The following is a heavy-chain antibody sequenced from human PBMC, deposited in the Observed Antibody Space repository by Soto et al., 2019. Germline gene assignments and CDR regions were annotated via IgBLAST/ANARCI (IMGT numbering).Heavy chain of an antibody. V-gene: IGHV2-5*02. D-gene: IGHD3-3*01. J-gene: IGHJ4*02. Sequence: QITLNESGPTQVKPRQTLTLTCTFYGFSLTTRGVDVGWIRQSPGKAQEWLALNYWDDDKRYSPSLESRLTITKDTSKNQVVLTMADLDPADTATYYCAHRVLRTVFGLVTTTAIYFDFWGQGTPVAVSS. CDR3: AHRVLRTVFGLVTTTAIYFDF. CDR1: GFSLTTRGVD. CDR2: NYWDDDK.